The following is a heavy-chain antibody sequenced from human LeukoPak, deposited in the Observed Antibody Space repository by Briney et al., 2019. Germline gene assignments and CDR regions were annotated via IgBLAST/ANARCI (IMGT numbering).Heavy chain of an antibody. D-gene: IGHD6-6*01. CDR2: IHPNNGAT. CDR1: GYTFTGYC. V-gene: IGHV1-2*02. Sequence: ASVKVSCKASGYTFTGYCIHWVRQAPGQGLEWMGWIHPNNGATNYAQNFQGRVTMTRDTSISTAYMELSRLRSDDTAVYYCARYSSSSPFDYWGQGTLVTVSS. CDR3: ARYSSSSPFDY. J-gene: IGHJ4*02.